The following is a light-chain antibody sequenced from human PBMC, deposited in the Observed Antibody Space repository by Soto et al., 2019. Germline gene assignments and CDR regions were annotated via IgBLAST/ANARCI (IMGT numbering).Light chain of an antibody. J-gene: IGKJ3*01. V-gene: IGKV1-8*01. Sequence: AIRMTQSPSSFSASTGDRVTITCRASQGISSYLAWYQQKPGKAPKLLIYAASTLQSGVPSRFSGSGSGTDFTLTISCLQSEDFATSYCQQYYSYPLTFGPGTKVDLK. CDR2: AAS. CDR1: QGISSY. CDR3: QQYYSYPLT.